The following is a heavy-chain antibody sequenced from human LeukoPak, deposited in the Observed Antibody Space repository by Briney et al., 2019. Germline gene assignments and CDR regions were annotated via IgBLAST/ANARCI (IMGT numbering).Heavy chain of an antibody. Sequence: SVTVSCKASGFTFTSSAVQWVRQARGQRLEWIGWIVVGSGNTNYAQKFQERVTITRDMSTSTAYMELSSLRSEDTAVYYCAAGDYYDSSGYYLPFDYWGQGTLVTVSS. D-gene: IGHD3-22*01. V-gene: IGHV1-58*01. CDR2: IVVGSGNT. CDR1: GFTFTSSA. CDR3: AAGDYYDSSGYYLPFDY. J-gene: IGHJ4*02.